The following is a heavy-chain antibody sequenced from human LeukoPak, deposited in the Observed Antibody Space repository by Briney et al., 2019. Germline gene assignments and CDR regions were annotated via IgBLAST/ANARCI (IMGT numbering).Heavy chain of an antibody. J-gene: IGHJ4*02. CDR1: GFTFSSYG. CDR2: ISSSVSSSSVSTT. V-gene: IGHV3-48*02. CDR3: ARDPEALDY. Sequence: PGRSLRLSCAASGFTFSSYGMHWGRQAPGKGLEWVSYISSSVSSSSVSTTHYADSVKGRFTISRDNAKNSLYLQMNSLRDEDTAVYYCARDPEALDYWGQGTLVTVSS.